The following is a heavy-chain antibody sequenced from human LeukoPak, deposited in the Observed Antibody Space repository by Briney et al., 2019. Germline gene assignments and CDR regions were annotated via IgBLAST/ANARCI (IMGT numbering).Heavy chain of an antibody. CDR1: GFTFSSYS. J-gene: IGHJ4*02. CDR2: IFGGGST. V-gene: IGHV3-66*01. D-gene: IGHD1-26*01. CDR3: ATDRNSGKYYDY. Sequence: PGGSLRLSCAASGFTFSSYSMNWVRQAPGKGLEWVSVIFGGGSTYYADSVKGRFTISRDNSKDTLYLQTNSLRAEDTAVYYCATDRNSGKYYDYWGQGTLVSVSS.